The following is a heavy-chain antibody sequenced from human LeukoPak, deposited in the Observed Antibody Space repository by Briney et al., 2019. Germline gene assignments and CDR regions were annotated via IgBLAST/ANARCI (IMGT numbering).Heavy chain of an antibody. J-gene: IGHJ5*02. V-gene: IGHV1-69*04. D-gene: IGHD3-10*01. Sequence: SVTVSCKASGGTFSSYAISWVRQAPGQGLEWMGRIIPILGIANYAQKFQGRVTITADKSTSTAYMELSSLRSEDTAVYYCASSYGSGSYYNRARWFDPWGQGTLVTVSS. CDR1: GGTFSSYA. CDR2: IIPILGIA. CDR3: ASSYGSGSYYNRARWFDP.